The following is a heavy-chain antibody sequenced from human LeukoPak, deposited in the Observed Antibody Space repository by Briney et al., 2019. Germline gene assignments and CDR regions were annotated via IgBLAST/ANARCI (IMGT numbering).Heavy chain of an antibody. V-gene: IGHV4-39*07. D-gene: IGHD3-22*01. CDR3: ARYVYYDSSGYYFDY. J-gene: IGHJ4*02. CDR1: GGSISSTSFY. Sequence: SETLSLTCTVSGGSISSTSFYWGCIRQPPGKGLEWIGSIYYSGSTYYNPSLKSRVTISVDTSKNQFSLKLSSVTAADTAVYYCARYVYYDSSGYYFDYWGQGTLVTVSS. CDR2: IYYSGST.